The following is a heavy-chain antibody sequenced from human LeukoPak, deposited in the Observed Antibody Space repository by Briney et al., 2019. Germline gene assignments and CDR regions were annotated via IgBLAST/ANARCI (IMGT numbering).Heavy chain of an antibody. D-gene: IGHD6-6*01. Sequence: ASVKVSCKASGYTFTSYDINWVRQATGQGPEWMGWMNPNSGNTGYAQKFQGRVTMTRNTSISTAYMELSSLRSEDTAVYYCARGRAARDAFDIWGQGTMVTVSS. CDR1: GYTFTSYD. V-gene: IGHV1-8*01. CDR3: ARGRAARDAFDI. J-gene: IGHJ3*02. CDR2: MNPNSGNT.